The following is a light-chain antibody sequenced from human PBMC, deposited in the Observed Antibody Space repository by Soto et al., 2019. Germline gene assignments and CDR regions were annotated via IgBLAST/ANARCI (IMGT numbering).Light chain of an antibody. Sequence: DIQMTPSPSSVSASVGDRVTITCRASQSISSFLNWYQQKPGKAPKVLIYAASRLESGVPSRFSGSGSGTDFTLTISSLQPEDYATYYCQQSYSTPPRYTFGQGTKVDI. CDR3: QQSYSTPPRYT. V-gene: IGKV1-39*01. CDR1: QSISSF. CDR2: AAS. J-gene: IGKJ2*01.